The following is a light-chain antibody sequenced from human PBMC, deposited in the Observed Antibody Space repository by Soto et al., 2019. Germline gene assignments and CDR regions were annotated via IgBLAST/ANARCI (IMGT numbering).Light chain of an antibody. J-gene: IGKJ1*01. V-gene: IGKV1-39*01. CDR3: QQIYAAPVT. CDR2: GAS. Sequence: DIQMTQSPSSLSASVGDRVTITCRASQSISSCLNWYQQKPGKAPNLLIYGASNLQSGVPSRFSGSESGTDFILTISSLQPEDFATYSCQQIYAAPVTFGQGTKVEIK. CDR1: QSISSC.